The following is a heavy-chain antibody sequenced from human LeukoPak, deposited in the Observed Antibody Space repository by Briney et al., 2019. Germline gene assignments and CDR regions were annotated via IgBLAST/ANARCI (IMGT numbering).Heavy chain of an antibody. J-gene: IGHJ4*02. CDR3: TTATPGLRYFDWPTDYFDY. V-gene: IGHV3-15*01. CDR2: XXXKTDGGTT. Sequence: GGSLRLSCAASGFTFSNAWMSWVRQAPGKGLEXXXXXXXKTDGGTTDYAAPVKGRFTISRDDSKNTLYLQMNSLKTEDTAVYYCTTATPGLRYFDWPTDYFDYWGQGTLVTVSS. CDR1: GFTFSNAW. D-gene: IGHD3-9*01.